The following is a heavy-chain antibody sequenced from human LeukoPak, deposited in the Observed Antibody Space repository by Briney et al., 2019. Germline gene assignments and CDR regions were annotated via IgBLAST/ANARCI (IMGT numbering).Heavy chain of an antibody. CDR1: GFTVSNNY. D-gene: IGHD2-15*01. J-gene: IGHJ4*02. CDR3: ARRAGEYSHPYDY. CDR2: IYSGGST. V-gene: IGHV3-53*01. Sequence: GGSLRLSCAASGFTVSNNYMSWVRQAPGKGLEGVSIIYSGGSTYYADSVKGRFTISRDNSKNTLYLQMNSLRAEDTAIYYCARRAGEYSHPYDYWGQGTLVTVSS.